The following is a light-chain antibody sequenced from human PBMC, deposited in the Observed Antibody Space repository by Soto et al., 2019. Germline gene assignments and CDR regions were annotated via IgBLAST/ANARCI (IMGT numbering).Light chain of an antibody. CDR3: QRFNSDPPT. CDR1: QDIRSY. CDR2: DAS. V-gene: IGKV1-33*01. J-gene: IGKJ1*01. Sequence: DIQMTQSPSSLSASVGDRVTITCQASQDIRSYLNWYQQKPGKAPKLLIYDASNLETGVPSRFSGSGSGTDFTFTISSLQPEDVATYYCQRFNSDPPTFGQGTKVDIK.